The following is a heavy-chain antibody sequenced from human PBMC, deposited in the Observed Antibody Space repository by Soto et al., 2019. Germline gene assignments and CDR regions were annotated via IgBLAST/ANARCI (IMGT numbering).Heavy chain of an antibody. Sequence: QVQLIQSGAEVKKPGSSVKVSCKASGGTFSSYALIWVRQAPGQGLEWMGGIVPIFGTSNYAQNFQGRVTISADESTTTAYMELSSLRSEDTAVYYCASQSAVTGGIWNFDLWGRGTLVTVSS. CDR2: IVPIFGTS. D-gene: IGHD6-19*01. CDR3: ASQSAVTGGIWNFDL. V-gene: IGHV1-69*01. CDR1: GGTFSSYA. J-gene: IGHJ2*01.